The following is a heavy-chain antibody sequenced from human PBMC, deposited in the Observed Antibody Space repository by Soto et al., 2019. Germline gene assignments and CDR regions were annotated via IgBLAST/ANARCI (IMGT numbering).Heavy chain of an antibody. V-gene: IGHV1-18*01. J-gene: IGHJ5*02. CDR3: ATNTRVPAANWLPKWFDL. CDR2: ISAYNGKT. CDR1: GYIFSNYG. Sequence: QVQLVQPGGEVKEPGASVKISCKASGYIFSNYGISWVRQAPGQGLEWMAWISAYNGKTYYAQKVQDRVTVTTDTSTTSGYMEVRGLRSDDTAVYYCATNTRVPAANWLPKWFDLWGQGTLVTVSS. D-gene: IGHD2-2*01.